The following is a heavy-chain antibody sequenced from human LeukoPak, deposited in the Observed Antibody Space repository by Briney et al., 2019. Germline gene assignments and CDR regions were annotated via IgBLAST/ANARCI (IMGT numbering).Heavy chain of an antibody. Sequence: SETLSLTCTVSGDSISRSTYYWAWIRQPPGKGLEWIGSVYYGRSPYFNPSLESRATISVDTSSNQFSLRLNSVTAADTALYYCARHDPFQYWGQGALVTVSS. CDR1: GDSISRSTYY. CDR3: ARHDPFQY. CDR2: VYYGRSP. J-gene: IGHJ4*02. V-gene: IGHV4-39*01.